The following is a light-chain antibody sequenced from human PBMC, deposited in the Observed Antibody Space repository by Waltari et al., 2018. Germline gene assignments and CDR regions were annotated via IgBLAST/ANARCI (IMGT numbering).Light chain of an antibody. CDR1: VLTKQY. CDR2: KYS. V-gene: IGLV3-25*03. Sequence: SNALTQPSAVSVSPVQTARITCSGDVLTKQYAYWYQQKPGQAPVLIIYKYSARPSGIPERISGSTSGTELTLTISGVQSEDEADYYCQSSDSTGTYVLFGGGTHLTVL. J-gene: IGLJ2*01. CDR3: QSSDSTGTYVL.